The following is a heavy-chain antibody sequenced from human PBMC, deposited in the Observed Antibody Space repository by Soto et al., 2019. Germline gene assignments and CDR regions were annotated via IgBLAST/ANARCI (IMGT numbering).Heavy chain of an antibody. Sequence: SETLSLTCTVSGGSISSYYWSWIRQPPGKGLEWIGYIYYSGSTNYNPSFNSRVTISVDTSKNQFSLKLNSVTAADTAVYYCARHPPRGNSGWSFDYWGQG. CDR3: ARHPPRGNSGWSFDY. V-gene: IGHV4-59*08. CDR1: GGSISSYY. J-gene: IGHJ4*02. D-gene: IGHD6-19*01. CDR2: IYYSGST.